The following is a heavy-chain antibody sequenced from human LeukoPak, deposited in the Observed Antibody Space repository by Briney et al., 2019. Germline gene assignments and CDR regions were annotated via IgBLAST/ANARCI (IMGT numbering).Heavy chain of an antibody. CDR2: ISSSSSTI. J-gene: IGHJ2*01. Sequence: GGSLRLSCAASGFTFSSYSMNWVRQAPGKGLEWVSYISSSSSTIYYADSVKGRFTISRDNAKNSLYLQMNSLRAEDTAVYYCARDPVRSSWYNWYFDLWGRGTLVTVSS. D-gene: IGHD6-13*01. CDR3: ARDPVRSSWYNWYFDL. CDR1: GFTFSSYS. V-gene: IGHV3-48*04.